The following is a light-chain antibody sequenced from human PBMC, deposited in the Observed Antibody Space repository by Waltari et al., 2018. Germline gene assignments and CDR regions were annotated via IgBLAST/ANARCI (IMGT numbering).Light chain of an antibody. CDR3: CSYAGGLTHVV. Sequence: QSALTQPASVSGSPGQSITISCTGTSNDVWSYNLVSWYQQNPGQVPKLMSDDVSRLRSVVSNRSSASKSGTSSSRTISGLQAEDEADYYCCSYAGGLTHVVFGGGTKLTVL. V-gene: IGLV2-23*02. CDR2: DVS. CDR1: SNDVWSYNL. J-gene: IGLJ2*01.